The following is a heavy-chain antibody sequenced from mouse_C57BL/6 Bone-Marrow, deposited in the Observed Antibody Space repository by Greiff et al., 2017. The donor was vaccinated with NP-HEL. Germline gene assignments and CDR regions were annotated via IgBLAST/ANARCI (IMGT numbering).Heavy chain of an antibody. D-gene: IGHD2-1*01. CDR2: FHPYNDDT. J-gene: IGHJ2*01. CDR1: GYTFTTYP. Sequence: QVQLQQSGAELVKPGASVKMSCKASGYTFTTYPIEWVKQNHGKSLEWIGNFHPYNDDTEYNEKFKNKATLTVEKSSSTVYVALCRLTSDHSSVYYCARGGNYWYYFDYWGQGTTLTVSS. CDR3: ARGGNYWYYFDY. V-gene: IGHV1-47*01.